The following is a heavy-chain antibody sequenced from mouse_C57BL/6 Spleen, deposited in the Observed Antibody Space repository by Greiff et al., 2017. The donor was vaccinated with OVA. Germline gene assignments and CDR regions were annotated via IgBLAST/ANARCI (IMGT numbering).Heavy chain of an antibody. CDR2: INYDGSST. CDR3: ARKLGSAMDY. Sequence: EVKLVESEGGLVQPGSSMKLSCTASGFTFSDYYMAWVRQVPEKGLEWVANINYDGSSTYYLDSLKSRFIISRDNAKNILYLQMSSLKSEDTATYYCARKLGSAMDYWGQGTSVTVSS. D-gene: IGHD4-1*01. CDR1: GFTFSDYY. J-gene: IGHJ4*01. V-gene: IGHV5-16*01.